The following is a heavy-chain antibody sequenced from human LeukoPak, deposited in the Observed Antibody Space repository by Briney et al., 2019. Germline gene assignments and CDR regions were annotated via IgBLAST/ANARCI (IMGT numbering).Heavy chain of an antibody. Sequence: GGSLRLSCAASGFTFSDYYMSWIRQAPGKGLEWVSYISGSSSFTKYADSVKGRFTISRDNAKNSLYLQMSSLRAEDTAVYYCAKGSGYDARTYDYWGQGTLVTVSS. J-gene: IGHJ4*02. V-gene: IGHV3-11*05. CDR1: GFTFSDYY. D-gene: IGHD5-12*01. CDR2: ISGSSSFT. CDR3: AKGSGYDARTYDY.